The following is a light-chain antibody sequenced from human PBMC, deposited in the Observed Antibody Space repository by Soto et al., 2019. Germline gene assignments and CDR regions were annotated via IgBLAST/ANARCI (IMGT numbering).Light chain of an antibody. J-gene: IGKJ2*01. CDR2: DSS. Sequence: IQLPQSPSFLSASVEDRVNISCRASSDISSSLALYQQEPGKPPKLLIYDSSTLHTGVPLRFTGSGEGRKFTLTIRGLQFGDFATYFWQQLSHYPYTVGQGAKLEI. V-gene: IGKV1-9*01. CDR3: QQLSHYPYT. CDR1: SDISSS.